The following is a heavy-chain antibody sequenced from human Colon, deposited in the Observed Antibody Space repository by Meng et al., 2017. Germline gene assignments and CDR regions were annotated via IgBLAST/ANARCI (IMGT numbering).Heavy chain of an antibody. CDR1: GASSRISNW. J-gene: IGHJ4*02. CDR3: ASGRKYCSSTSCYGQFDY. Sequence: QVGLQESGPGLVNPSGTPSLTCAGSGASSRISNWWSWVRQPPGKGLEWIGEIYHSGSTNYNPSLKSRVTISVDKSKNQFSLKLSSVTAADTAVYYCASGRKYCSSTSCYGQFDYWGQGTLVTVSS. D-gene: IGHD2-2*01. V-gene: IGHV4-4*02. CDR2: IYHSGST.